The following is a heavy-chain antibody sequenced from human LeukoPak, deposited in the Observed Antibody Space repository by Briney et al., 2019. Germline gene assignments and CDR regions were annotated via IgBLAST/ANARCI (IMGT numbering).Heavy chain of an antibody. V-gene: IGHV4-4*07. J-gene: IGHJ3*02. CDR2: IYTSGST. CDR3: ASRTTVTTSGAFDI. Sequence: PSETLSLTXTVSGGSISSYYWSWIRQPAGKGLEWIGRIYTSGSTNYNPSLKSRVTMSADTSKNQFSLKLSSVTAADTAVYHCASRTTVTTSGAFDIWGQGTMVTVSS. D-gene: IGHD4-17*01. CDR1: GGSISSYY.